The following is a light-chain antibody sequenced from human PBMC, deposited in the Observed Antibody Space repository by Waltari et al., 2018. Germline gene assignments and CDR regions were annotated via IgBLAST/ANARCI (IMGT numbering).Light chain of an antibody. J-gene: IGLJ2*01. Sequence: QSALTQPPSASGSPGQSVTISCTGTSSDLGGSNSVSWSQPHPGKAPKLMIYEVFKRPSGVPDRFSGSKSGNTASLTVSGLQAEDEADFYCSSYSGTNNPVVFGGGTRLTVL. CDR2: EVF. V-gene: IGLV2-8*01. CDR3: SSYSGTNNPVV. CDR1: SSDLGGSNS.